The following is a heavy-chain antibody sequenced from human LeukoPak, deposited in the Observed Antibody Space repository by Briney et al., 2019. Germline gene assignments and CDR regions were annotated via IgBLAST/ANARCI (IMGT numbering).Heavy chain of an antibody. V-gene: IGHV7-4-1*02. CDR3: ARGQRAHVEYSYFMDV. J-gene: IGHJ6*03. Sequence: GASVKVSCKASGYTFTSYSMNWVRQAPGQGLEWLGWINTNTGNPTYAQGFTGRFVFSLDTSVNTAYLQISSLKAEDTAVYYCARGQRAHVEYSYFMDVWGKGTTVTVSS. D-gene: IGHD2-21*01. CDR1: GYTFTSYS. CDR2: INTNTGNP.